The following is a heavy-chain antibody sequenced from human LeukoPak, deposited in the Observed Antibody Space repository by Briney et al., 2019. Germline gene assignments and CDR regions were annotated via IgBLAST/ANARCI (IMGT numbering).Heavy chain of an antibody. CDR3: AREGGNYNSLGGAFDI. CDR2: IKLDVSET. J-gene: IGHJ3*02. Sequence: GGSLRLSCAASGFTFSSHWMTWVRQAPGEGLEWVANIKLDVSETFYVDSVRGRFTISRDNTKNSLYLQMDSLRAEDTAVYYCAREGGNYNSLGGAFDIWGQGTMVTVSS. D-gene: IGHD1-1*01. V-gene: IGHV3-7*03. CDR1: GFTFSSHW.